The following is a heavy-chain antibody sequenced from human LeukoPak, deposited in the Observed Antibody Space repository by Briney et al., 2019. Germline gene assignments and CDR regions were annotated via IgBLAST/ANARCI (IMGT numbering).Heavy chain of an antibody. CDR2: ISWNSGSI. CDR3: AKGSDRGIVAAGNLFDY. Sequence: PGGSLRLSCAASGFTFDDYAMHWVRQAPGKGLEWVSGISWNSGSIGYADSVKGRFTISRDNAKNSLYLQMNSLRDEDTAFYYCAKGSDRGIVAAGNLFDYWGQGTLVTVSS. CDR1: GFTFDDYA. V-gene: IGHV3-9*01. J-gene: IGHJ4*02. D-gene: IGHD6-13*01.